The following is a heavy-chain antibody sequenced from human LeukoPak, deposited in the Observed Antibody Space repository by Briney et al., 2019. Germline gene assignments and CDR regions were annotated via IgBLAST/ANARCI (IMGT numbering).Heavy chain of an antibody. CDR3: ASVDGYNSGAFDI. Sequence: ASVKVSCKASGGTFSSYAISWVRQAPGQGLGWMGWISAYNGNTNYAQKLQGRVTMTTDTSTSTAYMELRSLRSDDTAVYYCASVDGYNSGAFDIWGQGTMVTVSS. D-gene: IGHD5-24*01. V-gene: IGHV1-18*01. CDR1: GGTFSSYA. J-gene: IGHJ3*02. CDR2: ISAYNGNT.